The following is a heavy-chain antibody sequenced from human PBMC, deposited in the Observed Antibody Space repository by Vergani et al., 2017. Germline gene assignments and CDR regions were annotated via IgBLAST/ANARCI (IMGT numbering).Heavy chain of an antibody. J-gene: IGHJ6*02. CDR3: GRVMYRGEGSTGYRLEGMDI. V-gene: IGHV4-59*13. Sequence: QVQLEESGPGLVKPSETLSLTCTVSGGSFNTYYWSWIRQSPGKGLEWIGYIYSTGSTNYNPSLNSRVTMSVDTSKNQFSLKLRSVTGADTAVYFCGRVMYRGEGSTGYRLEGMDIWGQGTTVTISS. CDR2: IYSTGST. CDR1: GGSFNTYY. D-gene: IGHD3-9*01.